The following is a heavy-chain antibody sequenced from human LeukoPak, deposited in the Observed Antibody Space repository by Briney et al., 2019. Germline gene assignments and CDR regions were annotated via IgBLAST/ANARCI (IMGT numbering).Heavy chain of an antibody. V-gene: IGHV3-30*18. CDR1: GFTFSSYG. CDR3: AKDLGY. J-gene: IGHJ4*02. CDR2: ISYDGSNK. Sequence: PGGSLRLSCAASGFTFSSYGMHWVRQAPGKGLEWVAVISYDGSNKYYADSVKGRFTISRDNSKNTLYLQMNSLRAEDTAVYYCAKDLGYWGQGTLVTVSS. D-gene: IGHD7-27*01.